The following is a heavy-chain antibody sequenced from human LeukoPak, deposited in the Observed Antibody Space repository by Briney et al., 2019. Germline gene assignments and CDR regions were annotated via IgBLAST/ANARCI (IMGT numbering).Heavy chain of an antibody. Sequence: PGGSLRLSCAASGFTFSSYGMHWVRQAPGKGLEWVAFIRYDGSNKYYADSVKGRFTISRDNSKNTLYLQMNSLRAEDTAVYYCASKGPYYYDSSALYWGQGTLVTVSS. V-gene: IGHV3-30*02. CDR1: GFTFSSYG. J-gene: IGHJ4*02. CDR3: ASKGPYYYDSSALY. D-gene: IGHD3-22*01. CDR2: IRYDGSNK.